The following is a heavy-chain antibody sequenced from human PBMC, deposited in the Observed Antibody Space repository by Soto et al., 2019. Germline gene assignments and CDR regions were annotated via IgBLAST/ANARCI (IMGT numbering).Heavy chain of an antibody. D-gene: IGHD5-18*01. CDR1: GFTFSSYW. V-gene: IGHV3-7*01. Sequence: EVQLVESGGGLVQPGGSLRLSCAASGFTFSSYWMSWVRQAPGKGLEWVAIIKQDGSEKYYVDSVKGRFTISRDNAKNSLYLQMNSLRAEDTAVYYCARASFHSYGFSDYYYMDVWGKGTTVTVSS. CDR3: ARASFHSYGFSDYYYMDV. CDR2: IKQDGSEK. J-gene: IGHJ6*03.